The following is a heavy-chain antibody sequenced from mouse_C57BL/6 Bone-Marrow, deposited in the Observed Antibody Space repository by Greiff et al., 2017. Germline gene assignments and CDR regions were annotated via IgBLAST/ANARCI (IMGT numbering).Heavy chain of an antibody. Sequence: QVQLQQSDAELVKPGASVKISCKVSGYTFTDHTIHWMKQRPEQGLEWIGYIYPRDGSTKYNEKFKGKATLTADKSSSTAYMQLNSLTSEDSAVYFCARGARSSPYYYAMDYWGQGTSVTVSS. CDR2: IYPRDGST. CDR3: ARGARSSPYYYAMDY. J-gene: IGHJ4*01. CDR1: GYTFTDHT. D-gene: IGHD1-1*01. V-gene: IGHV1-78*01.